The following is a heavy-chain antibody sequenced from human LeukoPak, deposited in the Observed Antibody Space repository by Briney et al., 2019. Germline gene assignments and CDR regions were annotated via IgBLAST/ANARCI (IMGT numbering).Heavy chain of an antibody. CDR2: IYHSGST. Sequence: SETLSLTCAVSGGSISISNWWSWVRQPPGKGLEWVGEIYHSGSTNYNPSLKSRVTISVDKSKNSFSLKLGSVTAADTAVYYCASRLYDSARNFDYWGQGTLVTVSS. CDR1: GGSISISNW. J-gene: IGHJ4*02. V-gene: IGHV4-4*02. D-gene: IGHD3-22*01. CDR3: ASRLYDSARNFDY.